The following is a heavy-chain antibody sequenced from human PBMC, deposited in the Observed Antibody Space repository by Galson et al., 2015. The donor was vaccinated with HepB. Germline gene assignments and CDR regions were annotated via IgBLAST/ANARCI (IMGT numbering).Heavy chain of an antibody. D-gene: IGHD5-18*01. CDR3: ARDFAILFYNYGYSN. CDR1: GFPFNNAW. J-gene: IGHJ4*02. CDR2: IKQDGSEK. V-gene: IGHV3-7*03. Sequence: SLRLSCAASGFPFNNAWMTWVRQAPGKGLEWVANIKQDGSEKYYVDSVKGRFTISRDNAKNILYLQMNSLRVEDTAMYYCARDFAILFYNYGYSNWGQGTLVTVSS.